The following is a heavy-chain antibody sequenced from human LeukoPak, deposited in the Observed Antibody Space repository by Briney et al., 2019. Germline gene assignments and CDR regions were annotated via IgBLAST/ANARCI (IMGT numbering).Heavy chain of an antibody. CDR2: IKEDGSEE. Sequence: VGSLRLSCEAPGFTFSSYWMNWVRQASRMRLEWVTNIKEDGSEEYYVDSVKGRFIISRDNAKKSLFLQMNSLRAEDTAVYYCAASAAGLDYWGQGTLVTVSS. CDR1: GFTFSSYW. D-gene: IGHD6-13*01. CDR3: AASAAGLDY. J-gene: IGHJ4*02. V-gene: IGHV3-7*01.